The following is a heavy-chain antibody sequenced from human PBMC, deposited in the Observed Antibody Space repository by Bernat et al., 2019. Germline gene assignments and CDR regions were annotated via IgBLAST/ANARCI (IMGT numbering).Heavy chain of an antibody. CDR1: GGSVSSIGYY. CDR3: ARARTSWYGFDY. D-gene: IGHD6-13*01. J-gene: IGHJ4*02. V-gene: IGHV4-31*03. Sequence: QLQLQESGPGLVKPSETLSLICTVSGGSVSSIGYYWGWVRQYPGKGLEWIGYSYYSGSTYYNPSLKSRVTISVDTSKNQFSLKVTSVTAADTAVYYCARARTSWYGFDYWGQGTLVTVSS. CDR2: SYYSGST.